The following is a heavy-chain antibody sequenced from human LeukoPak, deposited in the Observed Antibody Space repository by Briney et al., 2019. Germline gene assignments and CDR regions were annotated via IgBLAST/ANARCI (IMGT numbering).Heavy chain of an antibody. CDR2: IYYSGNT. CDR3: ARKNDYGQEFDY. D-gene: IGHD4-17*01. CDR1: GGSINSGDYY. Sequence: SQTLSLTCTVSGGSINSGDYYWNWIRPHPGKGLEWIGYIYYSGNTYYNPSLKSRITISVDTSKNQFSLKLTSVTAADTAVYYCARKNDYGQEFDYWGQGTLVTVSS. V-gene: IGHV4-31*03. J-gene: IGHJ4*02.